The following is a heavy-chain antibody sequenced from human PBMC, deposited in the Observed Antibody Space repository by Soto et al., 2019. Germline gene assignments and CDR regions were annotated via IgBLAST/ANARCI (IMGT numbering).Heavy chain of an antibody. J-gene: IGHJ6*02. Sequence: GASVKVSCKASGYTFTSYDINWVRQATGQGLEWMGWMNPNSGNTGYAQKFQGRVTISADKSISTAYLQWSSLKASDTAMCYCARQHVASGWSPYYYYGMDVWGQGTTVTVSS. CDR3: ARQHVASGWSPYYYYGMDV. CDR1: GYTFTSYD. V-gene: IGHV1-8*01. CDR2: MNPNSGNT. D-gene: IGHD6-19*01.